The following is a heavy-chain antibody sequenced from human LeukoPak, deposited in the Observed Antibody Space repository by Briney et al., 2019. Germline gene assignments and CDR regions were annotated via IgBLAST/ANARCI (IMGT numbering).Heavy chain of an antibody. CDR3: ARGCYDYVWGSYRHAPYYFDY. CDR2: IYHSGST. D-gene: IGHD3-16*02. CDR1: GYSISSGYY. J-gene: IGHJ4*02. V-gene: IGHV4-38-2*02. Sequence: SETLSLTCTVSGYSISSGYYWGWIRQPPGKGLEWIGSIYHSGSTYYNPSLKSRVTISVDTSKNQFSLKLSSVTAADTAVYYCARGCYDYVWGSYRHAPYYFDYWGQGTLVTVSS.